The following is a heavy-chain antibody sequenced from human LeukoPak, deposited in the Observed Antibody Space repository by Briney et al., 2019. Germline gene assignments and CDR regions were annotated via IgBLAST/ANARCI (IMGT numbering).Heavy chain of an antibody. CDR3: ARERNRAVDY. V-gene: IGHV3-53*01. Sequence: GGSLSLSCAASGFTVSSNYMSWVRQAPGKGLEWVSVIYSGGSTYYADSVKGRFTISRDNSKNTLYLQMNSLRAEDTAVYYCARERNRAVDYWGQGTLVTVSS. J-gene: IGHJ4*02. CDR2: IYSGGST. CDR1: GFTVSSNY.